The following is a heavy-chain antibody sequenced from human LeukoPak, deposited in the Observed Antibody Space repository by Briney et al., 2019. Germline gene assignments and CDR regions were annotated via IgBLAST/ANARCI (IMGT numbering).Heavy chain of an antibody. V-gene: IGHV4-30-2*01. CDR1: GGSISSGGYS. J-gene: IGHJ4*02. D-gene: IGHD6-13*01. CDR2: IYHSGST. CDR3: ARGGSSWYDGIDY. Sequence: SETLSLTCAVSGGSISSGGYSWSWIRQPPGKGLEWIGYIYHSGSTYYNPSLKSRVTMSVDTSKNQFSLKLNSVTAADTAVYYCARGGSSWYDGIDYWGQGTLVTVSS.